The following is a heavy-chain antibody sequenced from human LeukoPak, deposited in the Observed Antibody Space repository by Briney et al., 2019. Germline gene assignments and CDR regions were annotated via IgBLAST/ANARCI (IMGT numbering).Heavy chain of an antibody. CDR3: ARDGTIAVAGTLELDP. J-gene: IGHJ5*02. CDR2: IIPIFGTA. V-gene: IGHV1-69*05. D-gene: IGHD6-19*01. CDR1: GNTFSSYA. Sequence: ASVKVSCKASGNTFSSYAISWVRQAPGQGLEWMGGIIPIFGTANYAQKFQGRVTITTDESTSTAYMELSSLRSEDTAVYYCARDGTIAVAGTLELDPWGQGTLVTVSS.